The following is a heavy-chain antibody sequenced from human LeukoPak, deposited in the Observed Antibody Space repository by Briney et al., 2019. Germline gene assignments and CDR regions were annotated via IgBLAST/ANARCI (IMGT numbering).Heavy chain of an antibody. D-gene: IGHD3-9*01. CDR3: AKDSPSSYYYDILTGYLSAFDY. CDR1: GFTFSSYA. J-gene: IGHJ4*02. CDR2: ISGSGGST. Sequence: GGSLRLSCAASGFTFSSYAMSWVRQAPGKGLEWVSAISGSGGSTYYADSVKGRFTISRDNSKNTLYLQMNSLRAEDTAVYYCAKDSPSSYYYDILTGYLSAFDYWGRGTLVTVSS. V-gene: IGHV3-23*01.